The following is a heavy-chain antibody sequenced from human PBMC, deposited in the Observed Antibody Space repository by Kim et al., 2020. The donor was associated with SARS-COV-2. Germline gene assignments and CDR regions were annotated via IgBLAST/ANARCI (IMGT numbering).Heavy chain of an antibody. CDR3: ARAGELLSQIDFGY. CDR2: INSDGSST. D-gene: IGHD3-10*01. J-gene: IGHJ4*02. CDR1: GFTFSSYW. V-gene: IGHV3-74*01. Sequence: GGSLRLSCAASGFTFSSYWMHWVRQAPGKGLVWVSRINSDGSSTRYADSVKGRFTISRDNAKNTLYLQMNNLRAEDTAVYYCARAGELLSQIDFGYWGQGTLVTVSS.